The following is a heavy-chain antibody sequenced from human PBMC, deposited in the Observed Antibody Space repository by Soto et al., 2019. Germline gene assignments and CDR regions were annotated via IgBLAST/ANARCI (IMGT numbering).Heavy chain of an antibody. CDR1: GGSISSSSYY. Sequence: QLQLQESGPGLVKPSETLSLTCTVSGGSISSSSYYWGWIRQPPGKGLEWIGSIYYSGSTYYNPSLKSRVTISVDTSKNQFSLKLSSVTAADTAVYYCARQRRYGSGSYLGDWGQGTLVTVSS. CDR2: IYYSGST. J-gene: IGHJ4*02. CDR3: ARQRRYGSGSYLGD. D-gene: IGHD3-10*01. V-gene: IGHV4-39*01.